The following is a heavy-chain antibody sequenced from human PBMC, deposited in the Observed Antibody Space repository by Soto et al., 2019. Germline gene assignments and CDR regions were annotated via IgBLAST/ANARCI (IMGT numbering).Heavy chain of an antibody. Sequence: QVQLQQWGAGLLKPSETLSLTCAVYGGSFSGYYWSWIRQPPGKGLEWIGEINHSGSTNSNPSLKSRVCISVDTSKDQLSLKLSSVTAADTAVYYCARGQSSLLLDCWGQGVLVTVSS. J-gene: IGHJ4*02. CDR1: GGSFSGYY. CDR3: ARGQSSLLLDC. D-gene: IGHD2-8*02. CDR2: INHSGST. V-gene: IGHV4-34*01.